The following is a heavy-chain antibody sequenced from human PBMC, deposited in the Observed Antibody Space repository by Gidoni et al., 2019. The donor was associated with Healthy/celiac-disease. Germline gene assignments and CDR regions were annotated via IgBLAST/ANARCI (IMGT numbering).Heavy chain of an antibody. CDR1: GGSFSGYY. Sequence: QVQLQQWGAGLLKPSETLSLTCAVHGGSFSGYYWSWIRQPPGKGLEWIGEINHSGSTNYNPSLKSRVTISVDTSKNQFSLKLSSVTAADTAVYYCARREFPNWYFDLWGRGTLVTVSS. J-gene: IGHJ2*01. D-gene: IGHD3-10*01. V-gene: IGHV4-34*01. CDR3: ARREFPNWYFDL. CDR2: INHSGST.